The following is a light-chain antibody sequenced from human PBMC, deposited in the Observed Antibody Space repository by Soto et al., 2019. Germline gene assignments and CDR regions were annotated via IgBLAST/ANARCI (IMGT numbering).Light chain of an antibody. J-gene: IGLJ3*02. CDR1: SSNIGAGYD. CDR3: QSYDSSMSGWG. CDR2: GNS. Sequence: QSVLTQPPSVSGAPGQRVTISCTGSSSNIGAGYDVHWYQQLPGTAPKLLIYGNSNRPSGVPDLFSGSKSGTSASLAITGLQAEDEADYYCQSYDSSMSGWGFGGGTKLPV. V-gene: IGLV1-40*01.